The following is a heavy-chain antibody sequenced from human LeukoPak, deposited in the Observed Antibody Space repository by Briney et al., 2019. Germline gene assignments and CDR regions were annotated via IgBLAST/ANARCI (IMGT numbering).Heavy chain of an antibody. CDR1: GFTFSSHW. Sequence: GGSLRLSCTASGFTFSSHWMTWVRQPPGKGLEWVANIKEDGSVKYYVDSVKGRFTISRDNTKNALYLQMNSLRADDTAVYFCARDSTWLLDYWGRGTLITVSS. V-gene: IGHV3-7*03. D-gene: IGHD6-19*01. CDR3: ARDSTWLLDY. CDR2: IKEDGSVK. J-gene: IGHJ4*02.